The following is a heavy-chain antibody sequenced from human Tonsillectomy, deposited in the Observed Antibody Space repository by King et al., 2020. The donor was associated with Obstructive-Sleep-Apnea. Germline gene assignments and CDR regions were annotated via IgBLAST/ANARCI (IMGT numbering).Heavy chain of an antibody. V-gene: IGHV4-31*11. CDR2: IYYSGGT. D-gene: IGHD6-19*01. CDR3: ASSGWYGSLSLQH. Sequence: LARTCAVSGGSVSSGGDYWSGIRQHPGKGLEWIGYIYYSGGTYYNPSLKSRVPISVDTSKNQFSLKLSSVTASGTAVYSCASSGWYGSLSLQHWGQGTLVTVSS. J-gene: IGHJ1*01. CDR1: GGSVSSGGDY.